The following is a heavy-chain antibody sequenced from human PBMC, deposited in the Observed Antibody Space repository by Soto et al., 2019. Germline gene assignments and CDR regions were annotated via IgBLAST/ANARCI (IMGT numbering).Heavy chain of an antibody. CDR3: ARVKTDYSNPRGPFFFYGMDV. D-gene: IGHD4-4*01. J-gene: IGHJ6*02. CDR1: EFTFSSYA. Sequence: QVQLVESGGGVVHPERSLRLSCSASEFTFSSYAMHWVRQAPGKGLEWVAGISYDGGHKFYGDSVRGRFTISRDSSKTTVFLQMNSLGPEDTAAYYCARVKTDYSNPRGPFFFYGMDVWGQGTTVTVSS. V-gene: IGHV3-30-3*01. CDR2: ISYDGGHK.